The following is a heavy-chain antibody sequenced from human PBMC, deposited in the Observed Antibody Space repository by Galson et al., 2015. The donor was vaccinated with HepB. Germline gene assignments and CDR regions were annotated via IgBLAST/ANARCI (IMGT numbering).Heavy chain of an antibody. CDR3: AKAVVPAAIVYNYYGMDV. J-gene: IGHJ6*02. V-gene: IGHV3-48*01. CDR1: GFTFSSYS. D-gene: IGHD2-2*02. CDR2: ISSSSSTI. Sequence: SLRLSCAASGFTFSSYSMNWVRQAPGKGLEWVSYISSSSSTIYYADSVKGRFTISRDNSKNTLYLQMNSLRAEDTAVYYCAKAVVPAAIVYNYYGMDVWGQGTTVTVSS.